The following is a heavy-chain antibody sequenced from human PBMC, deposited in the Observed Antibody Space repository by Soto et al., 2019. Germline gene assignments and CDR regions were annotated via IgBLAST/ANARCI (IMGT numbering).Heavy chain of an antibody. CDR2: IIPIFGTA. D-gene: IGHD1-26*01. CDR3: ARGGKGYSGSYAIDY. J-gene: IGHJ4*02. Sequence: ASVKVSCKASGGTFSSYAISWVRQAPGQGLEWMGGIIPIFGTANYAQKFQGRVTITADKSTSTAYMELSSLRSEDTAVYYCARGGKGYSGSYAIDYWGQGTLVTVS. CDR1: GGTFSSYA. V-gene: IGHV1-69*06.